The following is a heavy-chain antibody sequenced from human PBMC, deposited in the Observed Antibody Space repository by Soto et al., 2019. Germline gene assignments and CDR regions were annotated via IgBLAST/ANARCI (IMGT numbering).Heavy chain of an antibody. CDR3: ARIPVDTSMIYWLDP. CDR2: IYYSGNT. V-gene: IGHV4-61*08. D-gene: IGHD5-18*01. CDR1: GGSVSSGDYY. Sequence: QVQLQESGPGLVKPSETLSLTCTVSGGSVSSGDYYWSWIRQPPGKGLEWIGYIYYSGNTNYNPPRKRRVIISVDTSKTLFSLKLTSVTAADTAVYYCARIPVDTSMIYWLDPWGQGTLVTVSS. J-gene: IGHJ5*02.